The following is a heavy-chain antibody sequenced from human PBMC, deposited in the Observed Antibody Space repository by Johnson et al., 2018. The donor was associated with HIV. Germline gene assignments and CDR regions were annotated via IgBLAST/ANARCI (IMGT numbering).Heavy chain of an antibody. Sequence: MLLVESGGGVVRPGGSLRLSCAASGFTFDDYGMSWLRQAPGKGLEWVSGINWNGGSTGYADSVKGRFTISRDNAKNSLYLQMNSLRAEDTALYYCARDISYDSSASQGAFDIWGQGTMVTVSS. CDR2: INWNGGST. CDR3: ARDISYDSSASQGAFDI. V-gene: IGHV3-20*04. D-gene: IGHD3-22*01. CDR1: GFTFDDYG. J-gene: IGHJ3*02.